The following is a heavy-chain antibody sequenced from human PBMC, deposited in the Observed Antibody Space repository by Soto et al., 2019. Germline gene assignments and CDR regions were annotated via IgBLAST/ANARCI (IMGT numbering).Heavy chain of an antibody. CDR1: GASIHNGGHF. CDR3: ASSGWWYFDY. J-gene: IGHJ4*02. V-gene: IGHV4-39*01. Sequence: SETLSLTCSVSGASIHNGGHFWSWIRQSPGKGLEWIGSIYYSGSTYYNPSLRSRVTISVDTSKNQFSLKLSSVTAADTDVYYCASSGWWYFDYWGQGTLVTVS. CDR2: IYYSGST. D-gene: IGHD6-19*01.